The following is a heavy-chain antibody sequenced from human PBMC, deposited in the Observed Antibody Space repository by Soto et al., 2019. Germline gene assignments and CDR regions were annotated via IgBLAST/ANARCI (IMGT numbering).Heavy chain of an antibody. V-gene: IGHV4-59*01. D-gene: IGHD2-2*02. CDR3: TRGYCSSTSCYIWDNWFDP. Sequence: QVQLQESGPGLVKPSETLSLTCTVSGGSISRYYWSWIRQPPGKGLEWIGYIYYSGRTNYNPSLKSRVTISVDTSKNQFSLKLSSVTAADTAVYYCTRGYCSSTSCYIWDNWFDPWGQRTLVTVSS. CDR2: IYYSGRT. CDR1: GGSISRYY. J-gene: IGHJ5*02.